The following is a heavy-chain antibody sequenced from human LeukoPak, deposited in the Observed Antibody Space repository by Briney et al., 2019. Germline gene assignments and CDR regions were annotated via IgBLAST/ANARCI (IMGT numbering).Heavy chain of an antibody. Sequence: PGGSLRLSCAASGFTFSSYGMHWVRQAPGKGLEWVAFIRYDGSNKYYADSVKGRFTISRDNSKNTLYLQMNSLRAEDTAVYYCARVNLRRSGDAFDIWGQGTMVTVSS. D-gene: IGHD3-10*01. J-gene: IGHJ3*02. CDR3: ARVNLRRSGDAFDI. CDR1: GFTFSSYG. V-gene: IGHV3-30*02. CDR2: IRYDGSNK.